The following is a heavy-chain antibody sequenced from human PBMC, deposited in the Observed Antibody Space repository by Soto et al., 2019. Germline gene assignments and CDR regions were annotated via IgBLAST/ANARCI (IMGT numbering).Heavy chain of an antibody. CDR2: IYYSGDT. CDR3: ARDREQLVLSYYYYGMDV. D-gene: IGHD6-6*01. V-gene: IGHV4-39*07. CDR1: GYSISATGYY. Sequence: PSETLSLTCSVSGYSISATGYYWGWVRQAPGKGLEWIASIYYSGDTYYNPSLKSRVTISVDTSKNQFSLKLSSVTAADTAVYYCARDREQLVLSYYYYGMDVWGQGTTVTVSS. J-gene: IGHJ6*02.